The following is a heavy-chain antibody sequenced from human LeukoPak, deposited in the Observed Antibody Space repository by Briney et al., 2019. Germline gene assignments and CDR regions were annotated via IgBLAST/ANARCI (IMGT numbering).Heavy chain of an antibody. CDR1: GFTFSSYW. CDR3: AGDQGGGDSYFDY. Sequence: PGGSLRLSCAASGFTFSSYWMHWVRQAPGKGLVWVSRIKSDGSGTTYADSVKGRFTISRDNAKNTLYLQMNSLRAEDTAVYYCAGDQGGGDSYFDYWGQGTLVTVSS. CDR2: IKSDGSGT. J-gene: IGHJ4*02. D-gene: IGHD2-21*02. V-gene: IGHV3-74*01.